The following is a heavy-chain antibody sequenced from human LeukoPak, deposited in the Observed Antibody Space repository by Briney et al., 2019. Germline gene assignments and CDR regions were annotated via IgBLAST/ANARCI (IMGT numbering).Heavy chain of an antibody. CDR2: ISSTSTTI. CDR3: ARGVGEGYNSAY. D-gene: IGHD5-24*01. CDR1: GFTFSSYE. J-gene: IGHJ4*02. V-gene: IGHV3-48*03. Sequence: PGGSLRLSCAASGFTFSSYEMNWVRQAPGKGLEWVSYISSTSTTIYYADSVKGRFTISRDNAKNSLYLQMNSLTAEDTAVYYCARGVGEGYNSAYWGQGTLATVSS.